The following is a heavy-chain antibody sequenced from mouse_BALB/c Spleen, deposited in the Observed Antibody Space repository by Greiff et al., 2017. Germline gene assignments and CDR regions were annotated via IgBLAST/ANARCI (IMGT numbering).Heavy chain of an antibody. CDR3: ARILYGNLYYFDY. V-gene: IGHV5-9-4*01. D-gene: IGHD2-10*02. CDR2: ISSGGSYS. Sequence: VKLVESGGGLVKPGGSLKLSCAASGFTFSSYAISWVRQSPEKRLEWVAEISSGGSYSYYPDTVTGRFTISRDNAQNTLYLEMSSLRSEDTAMYYCARILYGNLYYFDYWGQGTTLTVSS. CDR1: GFTFSSYA. J-gene: IGHJ2*01.